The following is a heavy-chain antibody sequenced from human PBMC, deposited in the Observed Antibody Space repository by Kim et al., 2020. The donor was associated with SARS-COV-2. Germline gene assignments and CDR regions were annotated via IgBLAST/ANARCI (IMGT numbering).Heavy chain of an antibody. V-gene: IGHV3-48*03. D-gene: IGHD3-10*02. Sequence: ADSVRDRFTIDRNDAKGSLYLQMNSLRAEDTAVYYCARGDAMFNFYYGMDVWGRGTTVTVSS. J-gene: IGHJ6*02. CDR3: ARGDAMFNFYYGMDV.